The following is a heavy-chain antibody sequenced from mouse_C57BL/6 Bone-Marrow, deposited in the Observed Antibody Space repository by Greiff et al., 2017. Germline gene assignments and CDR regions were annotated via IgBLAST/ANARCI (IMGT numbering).Heavy chain of an antibody. CDR1: GFTFSSST. J-gene: IGHJ1*03. CDR3: ARRYFDV. Sequence: EVKLMESGGGLVKPGGSLKLSCAASGFTFSSSTMSWVRQTPEKRLEWVATISGGGGNTYYPDSVKGRFTISRDNAKNTLYLQMSSLRSEDTALYYCARRYFDVWGTGTTVTVSS. CDR2: ISGGGGNT. V-gene: IGHV5-9*01.